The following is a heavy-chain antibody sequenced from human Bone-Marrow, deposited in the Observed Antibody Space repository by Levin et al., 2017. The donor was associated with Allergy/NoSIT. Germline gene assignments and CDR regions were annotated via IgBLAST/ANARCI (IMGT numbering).Heavy chain of an antibody. CDR3: AHRIVYDNSGFYFGLGEVYFDF. CDR1: GFSLNTNGVG. CDR2: IYWNNDK. Sequence: SGPTLVKPTQTLTLTCTFSGFSLNTNGVGVGWIRQPPGKALEWLALIYWNNDKRYSPSLKTRLTITKDTSKNQVVLTLTNMNPVDTATYYCAHRIVYDNSGFYFGLGEVYFDFWGQGTLVTVSS. J-gene: IGHJ4*02. V-gene: IGHV2-5*01. D-gene: IGHD3-22*01.